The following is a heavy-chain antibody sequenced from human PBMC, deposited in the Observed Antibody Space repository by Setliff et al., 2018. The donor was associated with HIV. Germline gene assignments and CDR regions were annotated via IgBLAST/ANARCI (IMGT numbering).Heavy chain of an antibody. CDR3: AREGRMTKRFDY. J-gene: IGHJ4*02. Sequence: ASVKVSCKASGYTFTGYYMHWVRQAPGQGLEWMGWINPDSGDTNYAQKFQGWVTMTRDTSISTAYMELSRLRSDDTAVYYCAREGRMTKRFDYWGQGTLVTVSS. D-gene: IGHD3-10*01. CDR1: GYTFTGYY. CDR2: INPDSGDT. V-gene: IGHV1-2*04.